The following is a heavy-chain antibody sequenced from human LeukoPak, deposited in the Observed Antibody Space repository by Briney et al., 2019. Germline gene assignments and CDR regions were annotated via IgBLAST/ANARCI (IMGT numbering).Heavy chain of an antibody. CDR1: EFTFCSHA. CDR2: IFGSGGSP. CDR3: GKTTVGYSSGQKPAWPVDF. D-gene: IGHD5-18*01. V-gene: IGHV3-23*01. J-gene: IGHJ4*02. Sequence: GGSLRLSCEPSEFTFCSHAMYWVRQAPGKGLEWVAGIFGSGGSPHYADSVKGRLTISRDNPRNTVYLQINSLRDDDTAVYYCGKTTVGYSSGQKPAWPVDFWGQGTLVTVSS.